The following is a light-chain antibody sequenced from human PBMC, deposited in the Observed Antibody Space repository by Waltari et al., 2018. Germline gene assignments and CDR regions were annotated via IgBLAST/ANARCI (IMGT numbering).Light chain of an antibody. J-gene: IGLJ2*01. CDR1: AWLKKD. Sequence: SYEVTQPPSVSVSPGQTARHTCPGAAWLKKDAHWYQPKSGQARLLVIYEDIKRLSGIPERFSGSNSGTTATLTISGAQVGDEADDDCYSIYSSGSLEIFGGGTNLTVL. CDR2: EDI. CDR3: YSIYSSGSLEI. V-gene: IGLV3-10*01.